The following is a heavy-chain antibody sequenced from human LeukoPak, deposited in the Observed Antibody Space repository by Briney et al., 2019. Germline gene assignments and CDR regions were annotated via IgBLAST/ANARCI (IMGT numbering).Heavy chain of an antibody. J-gene: IGHJ4*02. CDR2: ISYHGSDK. CDR3: ARAPDSSGYYYYFDY. V-gene: IGHV3-30*03. D-gene: IGHD3-22*01. Sequence: GRFLRLSCAASGVTFSSYGMHCVRQAPGKGLEWVAVISYHGSDKYYADSVTGRFTISRDNTKNTVYLQMNSLRPEDTAVYYCARAPDSSGYYYYFDYWGQGALVTVSS. CDR1: GVTFSSYG.